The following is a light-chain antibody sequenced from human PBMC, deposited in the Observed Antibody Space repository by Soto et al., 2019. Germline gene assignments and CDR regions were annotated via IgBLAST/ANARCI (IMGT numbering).Light chain of an antibody. CDR3: QQYGISPT. J-gene: IGKJ1*01. V-gene: IGKV3-20*01. CDR1: HSVSSNY. Sequence: EIVLTQSPGTLSLSPGERATLSCRSSHSVSSNYLAWYQQKPGQAPRLLIYDVSSRATGITDRFSGNGSGTDFTLSISRLEPVDFAVYYCQQYGISPTFGQGTKVEIK. CDR2: DVS.